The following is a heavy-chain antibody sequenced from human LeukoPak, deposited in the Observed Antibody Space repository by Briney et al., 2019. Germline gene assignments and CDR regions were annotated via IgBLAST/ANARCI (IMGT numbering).Heavy chain of an antibody. D-gene: IGHD4-17*01. CDR2: ISYDGSNK. V-gene: IGHV3-30*18. Sequence: GGSLRLSCAASGFTFSSYGMHWVRQAPGKGLEWVAVISYDGSNKYYADSVKGRFTISRDNSKNTLYLQMNSLRAEDTAVYYCAKDGPPYGDYPYYFDYWGQGTLVTVSS. CDR1: GFTFSSYG. J-gene: IGHJ4*02. CDR3: AKDGPPYGDYPYYFDY.